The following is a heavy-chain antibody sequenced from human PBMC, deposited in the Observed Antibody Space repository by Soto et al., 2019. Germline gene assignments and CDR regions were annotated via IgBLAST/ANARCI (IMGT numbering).Heavy chain of an antibody. D-gene: IGHD5-12*01. V-gene: IGHV1-3*01. J-gene: IGHJ4*02. CDR2: INAGNGDT. CDR3: ARAISGYVT. CDR1: GINYNTYA. Sequence: QVQLVQSGAEMKKPGASVKLSCKTSGINYNTYAIHWVRQAPGQGLEWMGWINAGNGDTIYSPNFQGRVTLTSDTSASTVYLDLDSLKSEDTGVYYSARAISGYVTWGQGTLVTVSS.